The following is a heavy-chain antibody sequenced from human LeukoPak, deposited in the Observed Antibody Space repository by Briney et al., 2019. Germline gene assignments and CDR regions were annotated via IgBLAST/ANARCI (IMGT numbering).Heavy chain of an antibody. CDR1: GYTFTSYD. CDR2: MNPNSGNT. D-gene: IGHD3-3*01. J-gene: IGHJ5*02. CDR3: ARGLYYDFGSGYRNWFDP. Sequence: ASVKVSCKASGYTFTSYDINWVRQATGQGLEWMGWMNPNSGNTGYAQKFQGRVTMTRNTSISTAYMELSSLRSEDTAVYYCARGLYYDFGSGYRNWFDPWGQGTLVTVSS. V-gene: IGHV1-8*01.